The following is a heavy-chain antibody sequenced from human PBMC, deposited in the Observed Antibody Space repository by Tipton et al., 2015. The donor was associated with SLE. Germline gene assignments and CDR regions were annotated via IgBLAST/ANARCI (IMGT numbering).Heavy chain of an antibody. CDR2: VHSSGRT. CDR3: ARGTKLGNHYYYYYMDV. D-gene: IGHD7-27*01. Sequence: TLSLTCTVSGGSISHDNFYWTWIRQPAGGGLEWLGRVHSSGRTNYNPSLKSRVTISVDTSKNQFSLKLSSVTAADTAVYYCARGTKLGNHYYYYYMDVWGKGTTVTVSS. CDR1: GGSISHDNFY. J-gene: IGHJ6*03. V-gene: IGHV4-61*02.